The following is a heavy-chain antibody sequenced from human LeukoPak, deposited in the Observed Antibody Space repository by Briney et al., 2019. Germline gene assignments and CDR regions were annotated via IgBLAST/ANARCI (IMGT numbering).Heavy chain of an antibody. CDR2: INTRSSYI. V-gene: IGHV3-21*01. D-gene: IGHD7-27*01. CDR1: GFTLRSYS. Sequence: PGGSLRLSCAVSGFTLRSYSMKWVRQAPGKGLEWVSSINTRSSYIFYADSVKGRFTISRDNAKNSLYLQMNSLRAEDTALYYCARDGDRYYFDYWGQGALVTVSS. J-gene: IGHJ4*02. CDR3: ARDGDRYYFDY.